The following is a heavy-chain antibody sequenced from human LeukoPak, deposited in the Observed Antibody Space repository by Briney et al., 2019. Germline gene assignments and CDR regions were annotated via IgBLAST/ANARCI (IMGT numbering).Heavy chain of an antibody. Sequence: SETLSLTCTVSGGSISSYYWSWIRQPPGKGLEWIGYIYYSGSTNYNPSLKSRVTISVDTSKNQFSLKLSSVTAADTAVYYCARDGGYCSGGSCYTNYYMDVWGKGTTVTVSS. CDR1: GGSISSYY. J-gene: IGHJ6*03. CDR2: IYYSGST. D-gene: IGHD2-15*01. V-gene: IGHV4-59*01. CDR3: ARDGGYCSGGSCYTNYYMDV.